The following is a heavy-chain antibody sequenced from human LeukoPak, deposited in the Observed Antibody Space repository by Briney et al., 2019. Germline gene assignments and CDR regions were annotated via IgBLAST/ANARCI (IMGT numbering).Heavy chain of an antibody. CDR2: ISGSGGST. CDR3: AKDRFSSSSGVSFDV. D-gene: IGHD6-6*01. J-gene: IGHJ3*01. Sequence: PGGSLRLSCAASGFTFSSYSMNWVRQAPGKGLEWVSAISGSGGSTYYADSVKGRFTISRDNSKNTLYLQMNSLRAEDTAVYYCAKDRFSSSSGVSFDVWGQGTLVTVSS. CDR1: GFTFSSYS. V-gene: IGHV3-23*01.